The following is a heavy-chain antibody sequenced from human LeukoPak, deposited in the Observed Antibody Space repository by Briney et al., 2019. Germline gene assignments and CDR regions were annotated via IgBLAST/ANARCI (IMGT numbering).Heavy chain of an antibody. D-gene: IGHD4-11*01. CDR3: ARDHHNSSPGY. Sequence: GGSLRLSCAASGFTFSDYYMNWVRQAPGKGLEWVSSISSSSSFIYYADSVKGRFTISRDNAKNSLYLQMNSLRAEDTAVYYCARDHHNSSPGYWGQGTLVTVSS. CDR1: GFTFSDYY. J-gene: IGHJ4*02. V-gene: IGHV3-21*01. CDR2: ISSSSSFI.